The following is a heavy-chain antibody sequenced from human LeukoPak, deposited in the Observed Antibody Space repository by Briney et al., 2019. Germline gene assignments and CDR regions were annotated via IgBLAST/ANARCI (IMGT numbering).Heavy chain of an antibody. CDR2: ITSTSSDI. D-gene: IGHD3-3*01. Sequence: GGSLRLSCAASEFTFSSHAMIWVRQAPGKGLEWVSSITSTSSDIFYTDSVKGRFTISRDNAKSSLYLQMNSLRAEDTAVYYCARDRSTTIFGVVIPSDDAFDIWGQGTMVTVSS. CDR3: ARDRSTTIFGVVIPSDDAFDI. V-gene: IGHV3-21*01. J-gene: IGHJ3*02. CDR1: EFTFSSHA.